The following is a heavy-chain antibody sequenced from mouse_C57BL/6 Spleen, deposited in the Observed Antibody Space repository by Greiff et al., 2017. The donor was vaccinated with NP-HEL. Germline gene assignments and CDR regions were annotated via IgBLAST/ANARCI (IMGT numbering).Heavy chain of an antibody. V-gene: IGHV2-3*01. CDR2: LRGDGSP. D-gene: IGHD4-1*01. CDR3: AKPEGTGVFAY. Sequence: VQVVESGPGLVAPSQSLSITCTVPGFSLTSYGVSRVRKPPGKGLEWPGVLRGDGSPNYHSALISRLSISKDNSKSQVFLKLNSLQTDDTATYYCAKPEGTGVFAYWGQGTLVTVSA. J-gene: IGHJ3*01. CDR1: GFSLTSYG.